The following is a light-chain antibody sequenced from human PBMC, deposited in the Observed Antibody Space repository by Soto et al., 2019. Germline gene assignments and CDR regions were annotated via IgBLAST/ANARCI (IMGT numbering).Light chain of an antibody. Sequence: EIVVTQSPATLSVSPGERVTLSCRASQSVSSSLAWYQQRPGQAPRLLIYAASTRATGIPARFSGSGSGTEFTLTISSLQSEDFAVYYCQQYNNWPVFGQGTKVEIK. CDR2: AAS. CDR1: QSVSSS. J-gene: IGKJ1*01. CDR3: QQYNNWPV. V-gene: IGKV3-15*01.